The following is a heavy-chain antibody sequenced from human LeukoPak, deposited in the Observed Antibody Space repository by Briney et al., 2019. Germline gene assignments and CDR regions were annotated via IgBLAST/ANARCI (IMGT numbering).Heavy chain of an antibody. J-gene: IGHJ3*01. V-gene: IGHV4-4*07. CDR1: GGSISSYY. D-gene: IGHD1-26*01. CDR2: IYTSGST. CDR3: ARATIGGATKDAFNV. Sequence: SETLSLTCTVSGGSISSYYWSWIRQPAGKGLEWIGRIYTSGSTNYNPSLKSRVTISVDTSKNQFSLKLSSVTAADTAVYYCARATIGGATKDAFNVWGQGTMVTVFS.